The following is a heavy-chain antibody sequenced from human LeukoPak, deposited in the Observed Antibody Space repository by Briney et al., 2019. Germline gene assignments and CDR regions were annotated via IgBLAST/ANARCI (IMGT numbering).Heavy chain of an antibody. D-gene: IGHD2-21*02. CDR1: GGSISSYY. J-gene: IGHJ6*02. Sequence: SETLSLTCTVSGGSISSYYWSWIRQPPGKGLEWIGYIYYSGSTNYNPSLKSRVTISVDTSKNQFSLKLSSVTAADTAVYYCARHRGSKLAYCGGDCYSSLGYYYYYGMDVWGQGTTVTVSS. V-gene: IGHV4-59*08. CDR3: ARHRGSKLAYCGGDCYSSLGYYYYYGMDV. CDR2: IYYSGST.